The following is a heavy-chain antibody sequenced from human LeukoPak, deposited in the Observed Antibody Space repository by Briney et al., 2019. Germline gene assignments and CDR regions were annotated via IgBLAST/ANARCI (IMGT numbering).Heavy chain of an antibody. V-gene: IGHV4-59*01. CDR2: IYSSGST. D-gene: IGHD5-18*01. CDR1: GGSISIYC. CDR3: ARATGYRSGHDY. Sequence: ETLSLTCTGSGGSISIYCWSWVRQPPGKGLEWIGSIYSSGSTNYNPSLQTPVTISVATSKTNFSLKLSSVTAADTAVYYCARATGYRSGHDYCGEGTLVTVSS. J-gene: IGHJ4*02.